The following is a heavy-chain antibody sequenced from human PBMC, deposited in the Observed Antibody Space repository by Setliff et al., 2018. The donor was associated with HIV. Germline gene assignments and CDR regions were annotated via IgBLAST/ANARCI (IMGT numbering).Heavy chain of an antibody. CDR3: ARVPGWRAPF. Sequence: SETLSLTCTVSGGSITGHYWSWIRQPPGKGLEWIGYIHYSGSTIYNPSLKSRVAISVDTSKNQFSLKLTSVTAADTAVYYCARVPGWRAPFWGQGTLVTVSS. J-gene: IGHJ4*02. D-gene: IGHD6-19*01. CDR2: IHYSGST. V-gene: IGHV4-59*11. CDR1: GGSITGHY.